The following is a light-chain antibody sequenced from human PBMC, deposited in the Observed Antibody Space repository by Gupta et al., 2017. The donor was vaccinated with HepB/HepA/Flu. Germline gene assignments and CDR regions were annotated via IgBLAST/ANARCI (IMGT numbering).Light chain of an antibody. Sequence: EIVLTQSPATLSLSPGERATLSCRASQSVSSYLAWYQQKPGQAPRLLMYDASKRATGIATGFSGSGSGTDFTLTISSLEPEDFAVYYCQQDNNWPPTFGPGTKVDIK. V-gene: IGKV3-11*01. J-gene: IGKJ3*01. CDR1: QSVSSY. CDR3: QQDNNWPPT. CDR2: DAS.